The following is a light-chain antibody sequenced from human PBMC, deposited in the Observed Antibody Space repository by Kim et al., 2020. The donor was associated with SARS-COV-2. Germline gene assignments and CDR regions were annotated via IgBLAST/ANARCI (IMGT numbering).Light chain of an antibody. CDR3: ASWDVSLNGWV. J-gene: IGLJ3*02. CDR2: TNN. Sequence: GQRGTIDWSGSSSNIGSKTVNWYQQLPGRAPKLLINTNNQGPSGVPDRFSGSKSGTAASLAISWLQSEDEADYYCASWDVSLNGWVFGGGTQLTVL. CDR1: SSNIGSKT. V-gene: IGLV1-44*01.